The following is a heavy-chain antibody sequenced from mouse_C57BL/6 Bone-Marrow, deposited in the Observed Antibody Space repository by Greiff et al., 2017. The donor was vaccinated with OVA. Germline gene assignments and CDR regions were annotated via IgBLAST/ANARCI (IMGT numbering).Heavy chain of an antibody. D-gene: IGHD1-2*01. CDR3: ARHCDNGRDYYARDY. CDR2: IHPNSGST. V-gene: IGHV1-64*01. Sequence: QVQLQQPGAELVKPGASVKLSCKASGYTFTSYWMHWVKQRPGQGLEWIGMIHPNSGSTNYNEKFKSKATLTVDKSSSTAYMQLSSLTSEDSAVYYCARHCDNGRDYYARDYWGQGTSVTVSA. CDR1: GYTFTSYW. J-gene: IGHJ4*01.